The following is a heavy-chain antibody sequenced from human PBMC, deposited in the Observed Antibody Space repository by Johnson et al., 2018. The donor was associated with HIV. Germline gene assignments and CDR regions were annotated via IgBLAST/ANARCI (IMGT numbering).Heavy chain of an antibody. CDR3: ARRLWFRNLYDAFDI. Sequence: EVQLVESGGGVVQPGGSLRLSCAASGFTVSSNYMSWVRQAPGKGLEWVSVIYSGGSTYYADSVKVRFTISRDNSKNTLYLQMNNLRPEDTALYYCARRLWFRNLYDAFDIWGQGTMVTVSS. CDR1: GFTVSSNY. J-gene: IGHJ3*02. D-gene: IGHD3-10*01. CDR2: IYSGGST. V-gene: IGHV3-66*02.